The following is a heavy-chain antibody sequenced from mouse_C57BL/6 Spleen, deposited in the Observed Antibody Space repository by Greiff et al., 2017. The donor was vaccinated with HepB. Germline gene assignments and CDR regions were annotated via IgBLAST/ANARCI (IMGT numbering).Heavy chain of an antibody. CDR3: ARALYGNYVFYAMDY. CDR1: GYSFTDYN. J-gene: IGHJ4*01. Sequence: EVQGVESGPELVKPGASVKISCKASGYSFTDYNMNWVKQSNGKSLEWIGVINPNYGTTSYNQKFKGKATLTVDQSSSTAYMQLNSLTSEDSAVYYCARALYGNYVFYAMDYWGQGTSVTVSS. D-gene: IGHD2-1*01. CDR2: INPNYGTT. V-gene: IGHV1-39*01.